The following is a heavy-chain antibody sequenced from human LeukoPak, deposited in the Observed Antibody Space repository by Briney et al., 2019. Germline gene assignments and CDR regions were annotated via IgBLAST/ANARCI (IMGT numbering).Heavy chain of an antibody. D-gene: IGHD4-17*01. J-gene: IGHJ6*02. CDR3: AREVYGDYDMDV. V-gene: IGHV3-64*01. CDR2: INNNGNST. Sequence: GGSLRLSCTASGFTFSSYAMRWVRQAPGKGLEYVSAINNNGNSTYYANSVKGRFTISRDNSKNTLYLQMGNLRGEDMAVYYCAREVYGDYDMDVWGRGTTVIVSS. CDR1: GFTFSSYA.